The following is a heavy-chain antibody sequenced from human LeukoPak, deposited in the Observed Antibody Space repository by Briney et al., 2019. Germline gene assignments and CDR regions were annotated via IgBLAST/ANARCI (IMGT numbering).Heavy chain of an antibody. CDR1: GGSISSYY. CDR3: ARGPGGYSCYDPNYYYYYYMDV. CDR2: IYYSGST. J-gene: IGHJ6*03. D-gene: IGHD5-12*01. V-gene: IGHV4-59*01. Sequence: PSETLSLTCTVSGGSISSYYWSWIRQPPGKGLEWIGYIYYSGSTNYNPSLKSRVTISVDTSKNHFSLKLSSVTAADTAVYYCARGPGGYSCYDPNYYYYYYMDVWGKGTTVTVSS.